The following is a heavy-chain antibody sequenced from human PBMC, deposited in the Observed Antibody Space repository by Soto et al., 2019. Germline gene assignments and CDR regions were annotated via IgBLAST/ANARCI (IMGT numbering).Heavy chain of an antibody. Sequence: SVKVSCKASGFTFTSSAVQWVRQARGQRLEWIGWIVVGSGNTNYAQKFQERVTITRDMSTSTTYMELSSLRSEDTAVYYCAAEGHGYGWDDYYYYGMDVWGQGTTVTVSS. J-gene: IGHJ6*02. V-gene: IGHV1-58*01. D-gene: IGHD5-18*01. CDR2: IVVGSGNT. CDR1: GFTFTSSA. CDR3: AAEGHGYGWDDYYYYGMDV.